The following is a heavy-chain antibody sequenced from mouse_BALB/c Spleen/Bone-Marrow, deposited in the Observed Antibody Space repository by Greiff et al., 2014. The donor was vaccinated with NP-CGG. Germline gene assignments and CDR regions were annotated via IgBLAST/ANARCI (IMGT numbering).Heavy chain of an antibody. CDR1: GFTFSGYG. Sequence: EVKVEESGGGLVQPGGSLKHSCAASGFTFSGYGMSWVRQTPDKGLELVATISGSGSSTYYPDSVKGRFTISRDNARNTLYLQMSSPKSEDTAMYYCARGRDWFDYWGQGTTLTVSS. CDR3: ARGRDWFDY. CDR2: ISGSGSST. V-gene: IGHV5-6-3*01. D-gene: IGHD3-3*01. J-gene: IGHJ2*01.